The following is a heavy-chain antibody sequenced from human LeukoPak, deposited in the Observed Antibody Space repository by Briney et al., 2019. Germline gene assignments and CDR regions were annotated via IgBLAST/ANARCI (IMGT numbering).Heavy chain of an antibody. V-gene: IGHV3-49*04. CDR3: TGSFGELTFFDY. CDR1: GFTFGDYG. J-gene: IGHJ4*02. Sequence: GGSLRLSCTTSGFTFGDYGMSWVRQAPGKGLEWVGFIRSKAYGGTTENAASVKGRFTISRDDSKSIAYLQMNSLKTEDTAVYYCTGSFGELTFFDYWGLGSLVTVSS. D-gene: IGHD3-10*01. CDR2: IRSKAYGGTT.